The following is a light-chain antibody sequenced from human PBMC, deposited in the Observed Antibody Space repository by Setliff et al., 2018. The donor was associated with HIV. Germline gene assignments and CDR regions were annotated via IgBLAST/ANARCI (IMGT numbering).Light chain of an antibody. V-gene: IGLV2-23*02. J-gene: IGLJ1*01. CDR2: EVT. CDR3: CSYAGSSTFPYV. Sequence: SVLTQPASVSGSPGQSITISCTGTSSDVGSYNPVSWYQQHPGKAPKVMIYEVTKRPSGVSNRFSGSKSGNAASLTISGLQAEDEADYYCCSYAGSSTFPYVFGTGTKVTVL. CDR1: SSDVGSYNP.